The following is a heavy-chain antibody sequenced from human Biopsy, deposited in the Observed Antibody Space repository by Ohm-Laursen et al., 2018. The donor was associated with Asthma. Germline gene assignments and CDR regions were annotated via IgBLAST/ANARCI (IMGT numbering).Heavy chain of an antibody. CDR3: ARDPSYFDPSVEGWHL. D-gene: IGHD3-22*01. CDR1: RDIFSSYG. J-gene: IGHJ3*01. CDR2: IIPISLTP. V-gene: IGHV1-69*13. Sequence: GASVKVSCKGSRDIFSSYGFSWVRQAPGQVLEWMGGIIPISLTPSYARRFRGRVTISADEYTRTAYMELSSLRSEDTAVYYCARDPSYFDPSVEGWHLWGQGAMVTVSS.